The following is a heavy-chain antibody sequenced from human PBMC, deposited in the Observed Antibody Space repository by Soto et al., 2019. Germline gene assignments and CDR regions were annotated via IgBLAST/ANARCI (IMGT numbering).Heavy chain of an antibody. D-gene: IGHD5-18*01. Sequence: QVQLVQSGAEVKKPGSSVKVSCKASGGTFGTYTISWVRQAPGQGLEWMGRIIPYLDITDYAQKFQVRFTIAADKSTTTAYMELNRLRSEDTAVYFCARDTTYWGQGTLVTVSS. V-gene: IGHV1-69*02. CDR2: IIPYLDIT. CDR3: ARDTTY. J-gene: IGHJ4*02. CDR1: GGTFGTYT.